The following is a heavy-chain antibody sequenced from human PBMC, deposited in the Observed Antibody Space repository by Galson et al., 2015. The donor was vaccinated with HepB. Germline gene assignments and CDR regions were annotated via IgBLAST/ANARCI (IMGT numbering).Heavy chain of an antibody. CDR2: INPSGDNT. Sequence: SVKVSCKASGYTFTRHYMHWVRQTPGQGLDWMGIINPSGDNTNYAQKFQGRVTMTSDTTTSTVYMELSSLTSEDTAVYYCARPVRTTPEGLDAFDIWGQGTMVTVSS. J-gene: IGHJ3*02. V-gene: IGHV1-46*01. CDR3: ARPVRTTPEGLDAFDI. CDR1: GYTFTRHY. D-gene: IGHD1-7*01.